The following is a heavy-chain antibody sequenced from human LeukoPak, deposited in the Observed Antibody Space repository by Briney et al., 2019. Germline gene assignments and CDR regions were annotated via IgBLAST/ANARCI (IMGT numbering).Heavy chain of an antibody. Sequence: SETLSLTCTVFGDSISDSKYFWGWIRQPPGKGLEWIGNFYSGGSTYYNPSLKSRVAISEDTSGKQFSLRLGSVTAADTAVYYCASGNWRYYFDYWGQGTLVTVSS. CDR3: ASGNWRYYFDY. V-gene: IGHV4-39*07. CDR1: GDSISDSKYF. J-gene: IGHJ4*02. D-gene: IGHD1-1*01. CDR2: FYSGGST.